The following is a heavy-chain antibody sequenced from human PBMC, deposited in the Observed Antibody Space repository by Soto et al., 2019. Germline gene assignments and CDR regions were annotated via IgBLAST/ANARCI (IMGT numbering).Heavy chain of an antibody. V-gene: IGHV3-33*01. CDR1: GFTFSAYG. Sequence: PGGSVRLSCAASGFTFSAYGMHWVRQGPGKGLEWVAVIWYDGSNKYYADSVKGRFTISRDNSKNTLYLQMNNLRAEDTAVYYCVRDPGYSYGYRPSYYYYGMDVWGQGT. D-gene: IGHD5-18*01. J-gene: IGHJ6*02. CDR2: IWYDGSNK. CDR3: VRDPGYSYGYRPSYYYYGMDV.